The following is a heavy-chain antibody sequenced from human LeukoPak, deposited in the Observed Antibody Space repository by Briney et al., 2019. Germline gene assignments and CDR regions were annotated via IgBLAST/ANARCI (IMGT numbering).Heavy chain of an antibody. D-gene: IGHD6-19*01. CDR2: ISGSGGTT. V-gene: IGHV3-23*01. CDR3: ARGHSSGWYYFDS. Sequence: GGSLRLSCAVSGFTFGIYAMTWVCQAPGRGLEWVSTISGSGGTTHFADSVKGRFTISRDNSGSTLYLQMNSLRAEDTAVYWCARGHSSGWYYFDSWGQGTLVTVSS. CDR1: GFTFGIYA. J-gene: IGHJ4*02.